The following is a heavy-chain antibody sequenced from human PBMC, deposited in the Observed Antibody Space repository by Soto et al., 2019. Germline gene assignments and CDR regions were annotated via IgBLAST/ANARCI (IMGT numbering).Heavy chain of an antibody. CDR2: IYYSGST. CDR1: GGSISSSSYY. J-gene: IGHJ5*02. V-gene: IGHV4-39*01. CDR3: ARHRARNWFDP. Sequence: KRSETLSLTCIVSGGSISSSSYYWGWIRQPPGKGLEWIGSIYYSGSTYYNTSLNSRVTISVDTSKNQFSLKLSSVTAADTAVFYCARHRARNWFDPWVQGTLVTVSS.